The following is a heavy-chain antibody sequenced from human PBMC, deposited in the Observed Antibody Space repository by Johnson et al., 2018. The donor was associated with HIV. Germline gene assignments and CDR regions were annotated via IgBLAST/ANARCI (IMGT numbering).Heavy chain of an antibody. V-gene: IGHV3-7*01. D-gene: IGHD3-22*01. J-gene: IGHJ3*02. CDR3: ARAVGSVYFLVLSEQPDAFDI. CDR2: IKQDGSEK. Sequence: VQLVESGGGLIQPGGSLRLSCAASGFTVSSNYMSWVRQAPGKGLEWVANIKQDGSEKYYVDSVKGRFTISRDNAKNSLYLQMNSLRAEDTAVYYCARAVGSVYFLVLSEQPDAFDIWGQGTTVTVSS. CDR1: GFTVSSNY.